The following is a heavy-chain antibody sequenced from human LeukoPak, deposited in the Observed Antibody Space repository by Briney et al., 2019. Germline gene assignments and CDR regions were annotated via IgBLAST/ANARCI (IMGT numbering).Heavy chain of an antibody. J-gene: IGHJ4*02. V-gene: IGHV1-69*05. CDR2: IIPIFGTA. Sequence: ASVKVSCXASGGTFSSYAISWVRQAPGQGLEWMGGIIPIFGTANYAQKFQGRVTITTDESTSTAYMELSSLRSEDTAVYYCASATGSYSYFDYWGQGTLVTVSS. CDR1: GGTFSSYA. D-gene: IGHD1-26*01. CDR3: ASATGSYSYFDY.